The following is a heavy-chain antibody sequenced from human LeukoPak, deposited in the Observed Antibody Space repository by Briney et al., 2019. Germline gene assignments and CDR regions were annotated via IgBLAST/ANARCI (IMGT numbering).Heavy chain of an antibody. CDR3: AKNRVITTAGTDVDV. CDR1: GFTFSSYS. J-gene: IGHJ6*04. V-gene: IGHV3-21*01. D-gene: IGHD6-13*01. CDR2: ISSSSSYI. Sequence: PGGSLRLSCAASGFTFSSYSMNWVRQAPGKGLEWVSSISSSSSYIYYADSVKGRFTISRGNAKNSLYLQMNSLRAEDTAVYYCAKNRVITTAGTDVDVWGKGATVTVSS.